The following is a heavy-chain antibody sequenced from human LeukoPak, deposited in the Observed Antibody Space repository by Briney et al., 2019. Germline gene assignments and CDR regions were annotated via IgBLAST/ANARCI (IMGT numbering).Heavy chain of an antibody. CDR2: ISTSTGDT. CDR3: ARSHNVYFDY. Sequence: ASVKVSCKPSGYIFTTYNLHWVRRAPGQGLEWMGWISTSTGDTDYARNLRGRVTMSTDASTGTAYMELRRLRSDDTAVYYCARSHNVYFDYWGQGTLLTV. D-gene: IGHD5-24*01. J-gene: IGHJ4*02. V-gene: IGHV1-18*04. CDR1: GYIFTTYN.